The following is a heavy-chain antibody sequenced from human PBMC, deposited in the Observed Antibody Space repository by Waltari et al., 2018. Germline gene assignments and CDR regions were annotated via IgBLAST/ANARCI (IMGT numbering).Heavy chain of an antibody. Sequence: EVQLVESGGGLVQPGGSLKLSCAASGFTFSGSAMHWVRQASGKGLEWVGRIRSKANSYATAYAASVKGRFTISRDDSKNTAYLQMNSLKTEDTAVYYCARRRGSGSYYPSSSLIDWYFDLWGRGTLVTVSS. V-gene: IGHV3-73*02. CDR1: GFTFSGSA. CDR3: ARRRGSGSYYPSSSLIDWYFDL. CDR2: IRSKANSYAT. J-gene: IGHJ2*01. D-gene: IGHD3-10*01.